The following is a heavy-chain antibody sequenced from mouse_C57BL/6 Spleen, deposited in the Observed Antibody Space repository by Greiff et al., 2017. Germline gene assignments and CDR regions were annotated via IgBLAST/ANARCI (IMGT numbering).Heavy chain of an antibody. CDR1: GFTFSSYA. J-gene: IGHJ4*01. V-gene: IGHV5-9-1*02. CDR2: ISSGGDYI. CDR3: TRDNYYGSSYAMDY. Sequence: EVQGVESGAGLVKPGGSLKLSCAASGFTFSSYAMSWVRQTPEKRLEWVAYISSGGDYIYYADTVKGRFTISRDNARNTLYLQMSSLKSEYTAMYYCTRDNYYGSSYAMDYWGQGTSVTVSS. D-gene: IGHD1-1*01.